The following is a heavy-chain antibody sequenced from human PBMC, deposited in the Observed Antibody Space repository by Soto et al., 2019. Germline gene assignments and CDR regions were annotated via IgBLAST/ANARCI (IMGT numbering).Heavy chain of an antibody. Sequence: SETLSLTCTVSGGSISSSSYYWGWIRQPPGKGLEWIGSIYYSGSTYYNPSLKSRVTISVDTSKNQFSLKLSSVTAADTAVYYCARFGSGRPFDYWGQGTLVTVSS. V-gene: IGHV4-39*01. CDR1: GGSISSSSYY. J-gene: IGHJ4*02. CDR3: ARFGSGRPFDY. CDR2: IYYSGST. D-gene: IGHD2-15*01.